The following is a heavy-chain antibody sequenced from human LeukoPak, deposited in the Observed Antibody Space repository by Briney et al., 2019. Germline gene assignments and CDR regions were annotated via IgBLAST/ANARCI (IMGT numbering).Heavy chain of an antibody. D-gene: IGHD2-8*02. Sequence: TSETLSLTCAVSGGSISSVNWWSWVRQPPGKGLEWIGESHHSGTTNYSPSLKSRVTISVDRSKNQFSLKLTSVTAADTAMYYCARHTGYGMDVWGQGTTVTVSS. J-gene: IGHJ6*02. CDR3: ARHTGYGMDV. V-gene: IGHV4-4*02. CDR2: SHHSGTT. CDR1: GGSISSVNW.